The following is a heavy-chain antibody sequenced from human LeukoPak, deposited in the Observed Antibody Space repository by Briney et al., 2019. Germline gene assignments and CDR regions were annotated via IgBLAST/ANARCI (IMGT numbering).Heavy chain of an antibody. J-gene: IGHJ4*02. D-gene: IGHD5-24*01. CDR1: GFTFGDHG. CDR2: IRSKAYGGTT. V-gene: IGHV3-49*03. Sequence: PGGSLRLSCTASGFTFGDHGMSWFRQAPGKGLEWVGFIRSKAYGGTTEYAASVKGRFTISRDDSRSIVYLQLSSLRTEDTAVYYCSRPYYVEMAAYYWGQGTLVTVAS. CDR3: SRPYYVEMAAYY.